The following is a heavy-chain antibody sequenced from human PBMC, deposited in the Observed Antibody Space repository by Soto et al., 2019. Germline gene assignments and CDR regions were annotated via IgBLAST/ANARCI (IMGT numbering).Heavy chain of an antibody. Sequence: PSETLSLTCTVAGGYIRSYDWSWIRQPPGKGLEWIGYIYYSGSTNYNPSLKSRVTISVDTSKNQFSLKLSSVTAADTAVYYCAKNYGNAFDIWGQGTMVTVSS. CDR3: AKNYGNAFDI. D-gene: IGHD3-10*01. CDR1: GGYIRSYD. J-gene: IGHJ3*02. CDR2: IYYSGST. V-gene: IGHV4-59*01.